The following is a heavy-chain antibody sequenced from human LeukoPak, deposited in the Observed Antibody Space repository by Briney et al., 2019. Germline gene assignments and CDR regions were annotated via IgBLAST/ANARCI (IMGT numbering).Heavy chain of an antibody. CDR3: AREDHSGIAAAGTWGGYYMDV. Sequence: SETLSLTCTVSGGSISSSSYYWGWIRQPPGKGLEWIGSIYYSGSTYYNPSLKSRVTISVDTSKNQFSLKLSSVTAADTAVYYCAREDHSGIAAAGTWGGYYMDVWGKGTTVTVSS. V-gene: IGHV4-39*07. J-gene: IGHJ6*03. D-gene: IGHD6-13*01. CDR2: IYYSGST. CDR1: GGSISSSSYY.